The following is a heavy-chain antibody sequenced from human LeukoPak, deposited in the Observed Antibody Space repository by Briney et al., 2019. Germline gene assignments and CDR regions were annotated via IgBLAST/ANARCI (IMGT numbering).Heavy chain of an antibody. V-gene: IGHV4-4*09. CDR1: GGSISSYY. J-gene: IGHJ5*02. CDR2: IYTSGST. Sequence: SETLSLTCTVSGGSISSYYWSWIRQPPEKGLEWIGYIYTSGSTNYNPSLKSRVTISVDTSMNQFSLKLSSVTAADTAVYYCARHKPRDTGWFDPWGQGTLVTVSS. CDR3: ARHKPRDTGWFDP.